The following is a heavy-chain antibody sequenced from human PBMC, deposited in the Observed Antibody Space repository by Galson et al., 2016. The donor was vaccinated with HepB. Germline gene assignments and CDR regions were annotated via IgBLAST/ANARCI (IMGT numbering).Heavy chain of an antibody. J-gene: IGHJ3*02. D-gene: IGHD1-26*01. Sequence: SLRLSCAASGFTVSSYSMNWVRQAPGKGLEWVSSISSRSNYIYYADSVKGRFTIARDNAKNSLYLQMNSLRAEDTALYYCARDGELGGSYYGRDFDIWGQGTMVTVSS. V-gene: IGHV3-21*01. CDR3: ARDGELGGSYYGRDFDI. CDR1: GFTVSSYS. CDR2: ISSRSNYI.